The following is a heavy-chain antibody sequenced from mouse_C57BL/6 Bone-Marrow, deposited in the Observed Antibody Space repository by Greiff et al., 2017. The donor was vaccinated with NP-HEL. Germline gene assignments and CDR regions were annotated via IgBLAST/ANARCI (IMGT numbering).Heavy chain of an antibody. CDR1: GYTFTSYG. J-gene: IGHJ3*01. CDR2: IYPRSGNT. D-gene: IGHD2-3*01. Sequence: VQLKESGAELARPGASVKLSCKASGYTFTSYGISWVKQRTGQGLEWIGEIYPRSGNTYYNEKFKGKATLTADKSSSTAYMELRSLTSEDSAVYFCARSGWLLAFAYWGQGTLVTVSA. V-gene: IGHV1-81*01. CDR3: ARSGWLLAFAY.